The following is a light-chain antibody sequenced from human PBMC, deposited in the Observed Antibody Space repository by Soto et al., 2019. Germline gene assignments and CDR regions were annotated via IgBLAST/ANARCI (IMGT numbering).Light chain of an antibody. CDR2: GAS. CDR3: QQFSLYWA. J-gene: IGKJ1*01. CDR1: QSVSSR. V-gene: IGKV3-15*01. Sequence: EIVMTQSPATLSVSPGERVTLSCRASQSVSSRVAWYQQKPGQAPRLLISGASTRATGTPARFIGSGYGTEFILTISSLQPDDFATYYCQQFSLYWAFGQGTKVDIK.